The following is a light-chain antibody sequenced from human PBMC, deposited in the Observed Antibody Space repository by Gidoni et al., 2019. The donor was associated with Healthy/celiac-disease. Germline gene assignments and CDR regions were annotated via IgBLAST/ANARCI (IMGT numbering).Light chain of an antibody. CDR1: QSGSSY. Sequence: PLLASGGRADPSCRASQSGSSYLAWYQQKPGQAPRLLIYDASNRATGIPARFSSSGSWTDFTLTISSLEPEDFAVYYCQQRSNWPPLTFGGGTKVEIK. CDR2: DAS. J-gene: IGKJ4*01. V-gene: IGKV3-11*01. CDR3: QQRSNWPPLT.